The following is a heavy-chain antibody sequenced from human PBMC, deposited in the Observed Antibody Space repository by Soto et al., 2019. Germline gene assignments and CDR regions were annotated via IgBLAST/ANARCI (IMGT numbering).Heavy chain of an antibody. CDR2: ISYDGSNK. CDR3: AKYANHDFWSGYNNVDY. J-gene: IGHJ4*02. V-gene: IGHV3-30*18. Sequence: QVQLVESGGGVVQPGRSLRLSCAASGFTFSSYGMHWVRQAPGKGLEWVAVISYDGSNKYYADSVKGRFTISRDNSKNTLYLQMNSLRAEDTAVYYCAKYANHDFWSGYNNVDYWGQGTLVTVSS. D-gene: IGHD3-3*01. CDR1: GFTFSSYG.